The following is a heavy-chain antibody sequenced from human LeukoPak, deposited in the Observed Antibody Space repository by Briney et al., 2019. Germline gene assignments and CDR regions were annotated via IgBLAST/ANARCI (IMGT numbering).Heavy chain of an antibody. CDR1: GFTVSTNY. D-gene: IGHD5-18*01. Sequence: PGGSLRLSCAASGFTVSTNYMSWVRQAPGKGLEWVSVIYSGGSTSYADSVKGRFTISRDISKNTLYLQMNSLRAEDTAVYYCARNSGVDTAYDHWGQGTLVTVSS. V-gene: IGHV3-53*01. CDR2: IYSGGST. J-gene: IGHJ4*02. CDR3: ARNSGVDTAYDH.